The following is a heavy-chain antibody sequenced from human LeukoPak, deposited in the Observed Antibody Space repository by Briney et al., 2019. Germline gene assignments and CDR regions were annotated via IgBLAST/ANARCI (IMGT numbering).Heavy chain of an antibody. CDR1: GGSTNSYY. CDR3: ARSYYYDNSGYYYFDY. J-gene: IGHJ4*02. D-gene: IGHD3-22*01. CDR2: VYTSGSSGST. Sequence: SETLSHTCRVSGGSTNSYYWSWIRQPAGKGLEWIGRVYTSGSSGSTIYNPSLKSRVTMSVDTSKNQFSLELSSVTAADTAVYYCARSYYYDNSGYYYFDYWGQGTLVTVSS. V-gene: IGHV4-4*07.